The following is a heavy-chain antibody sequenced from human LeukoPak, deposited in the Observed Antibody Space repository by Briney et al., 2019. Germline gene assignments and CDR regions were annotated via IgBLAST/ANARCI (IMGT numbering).Heavy chain of an antibody. D-gene: IGHD4-11*01. CDR3: AKDAQRGFDYSNSLEY. CDR1: GLTFSHYG. J-gene: IGHJ4*02. V-gene: IGHV3-30*02. CDR2: IRSDGTNQ. Sequence: GGSLRLSCAASGLTFSHYGFHWVRQAPGKGLEWVAVIRSDGTNQFYADSVKGRFTISRDYSQKTVYLEMHSLRTEDTAMYYCAKDAQRGFDYSNSLEYWGPGTLVTVSS.